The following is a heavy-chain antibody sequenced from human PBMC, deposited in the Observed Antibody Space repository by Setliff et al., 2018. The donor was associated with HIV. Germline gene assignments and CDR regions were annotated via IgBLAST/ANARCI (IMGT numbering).Heavy chain of an antibody. CDR3: ARQFYGYYGRKGLTIQY. CDR2: VCYSGGT. CDR1: GGPISHTNYC. D-gene: IGHD4-17*01. J-gene: IGHJ4*02. Sequence: PSETLSLTCIVSGGPISHTNYCWGWIRPTPGQGLEWIGTVCYSGGTYYNPSLMGRDAISIDTSKNQFSLNLSSVAAADTAVYYCARQFYGYYGRKGLTIQYWGQGTLVTVPQ. V-gene: IGHV4-39*01.